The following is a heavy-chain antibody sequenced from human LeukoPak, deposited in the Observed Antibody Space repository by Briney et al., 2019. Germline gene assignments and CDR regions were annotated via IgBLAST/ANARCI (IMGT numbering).Heavy chain of an antibody. CDR1: GFTFSSYG. CDR3: AKSPNYDILTGYYAGGGTFDF. CDR2: ISGSGGST. V-gene: IGHV3-23*01. J-gene: IGHJ4*02. Sequence: GGSLRLSCAASGFTFSSYGMSWVRQAPGKGLEWVSAISGSGGSTYYADSVKGRFTISRDNSKNTLYLQMNSLRAEDTAVYYCAKSPNYDILTGYYAGGGTFDFWGQGTLVTVSS. D-gene: IGHD3-9*01.